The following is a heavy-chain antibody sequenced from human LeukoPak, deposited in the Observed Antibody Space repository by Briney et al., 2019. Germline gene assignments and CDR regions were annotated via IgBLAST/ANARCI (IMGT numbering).Heavy chain of an antibody. CDR1: GDSISSTNYY. Sequence: SETLSLTCTVSGDSISSTNYYWGWIRQPPGKGLEWIGSIYYSGSTYYNPSLKSRVTISVDTSKNQFSLKLSSVTAADTAVYYCATMATAIDYWGQGTLVTVSS. D-gene: IGHD5-24*01. CDR2: IYYSGST. CDR3: ATMATAIDY. J-gene: IGHJ4*02. V-gene: IGHV4-39*01.